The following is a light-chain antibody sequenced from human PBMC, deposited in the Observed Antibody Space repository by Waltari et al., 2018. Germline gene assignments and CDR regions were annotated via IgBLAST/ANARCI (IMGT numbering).Light chain of an antibody. J-gene: IGLJ3*02. V-gene: IGLV1-47*01. CDR1: TANIGIRF. CDR2: KTD. CDR3: ATWDDSLSGPV. Sequence: QSVLTQAPSESGTPGQTVNISCLGRTANIGIRFVYCYKQVAGVAHKLLIYKTDRRPSGVPDRFSGSKSGSSASLAITGLRSEDEADYYCATWDDSLSGPVFGGGTKLTVL.